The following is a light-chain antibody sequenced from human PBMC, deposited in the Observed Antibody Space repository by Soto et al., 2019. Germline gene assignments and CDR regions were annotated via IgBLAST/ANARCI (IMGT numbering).Light chain of an antibody. CDR3: SSYAGNNNYV. J-gene: IGLJ1*01. CDR1: RNDVGGYKY. Sequence: QSALTQPPSASGSPGQSVTISCTGTRNDVGGYKYVSWYQHPGKAPKLMIYDVDKRPSGVPDRFSGSRSGNTASLTVSGLQAEDEADYYCSSYAGNNNYVFGTGTKVTV. CDR2: DVD. V-gene: IGLV2-8*01.